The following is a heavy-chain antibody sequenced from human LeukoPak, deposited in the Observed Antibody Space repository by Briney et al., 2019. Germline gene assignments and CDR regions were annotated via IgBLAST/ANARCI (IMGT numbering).Heavy chain of an antibody. Sequence: SETLSLTCTVSGGSISSYYWSWIRQPPGKGLEWIGYIYYSGSTNYNPSLKSRVTISVDTSKNQFSLKLSSVTAADTAVYYCARDRQGGEFDPWGQGTLVTVSS. J-gene: IGHJ5*02. V-gene: IGHV4-59*12. CDR3: ARDRQGGEFDP. D-gene: IGHD3-16*01. CDR1: GGSISSYY. CDR2: IYYSGST.